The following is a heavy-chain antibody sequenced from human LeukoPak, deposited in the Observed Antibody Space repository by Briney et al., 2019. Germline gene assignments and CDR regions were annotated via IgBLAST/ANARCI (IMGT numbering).Heavy chain of an antibody. D-gene: IGHD6-19*01. Sequence: TSETLSVTCTVSGGSISSYYWSWIRQPPGKGLEWIGYMYRTGSTNYNPSLKSRVTITPDTSKNQFSLRLTSVTAADTAVYYCAREGTYGWHNWFDPWGQGTLVTVSS. V-gene: IGHV4-59*01. CDR2: MYRTGST. J-gene: IGHJ5*02. CDR3: AREGTYGWHNWFDP. CDR1: GGSISSYY.